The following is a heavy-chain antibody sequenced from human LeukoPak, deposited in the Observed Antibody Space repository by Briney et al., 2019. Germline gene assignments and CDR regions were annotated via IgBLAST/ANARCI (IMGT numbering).Heavy chain of an antibody. CDR1: GFTFSSYG. J-gene: IGHJ5*02. V-gene: IGHV3-30*18. Sequence: PGGSLRLSCATSGFTFSSYGMHWVRRVPGKGLEWVAVISNDGSNIQYGDSAKGRFTISRDNSKNTVFLHMNSLRSEDTAVYYCAKDPYRVIVAAGNYLDPWGQGTLVTVSS. CDR2: ISNDGSNI. CDR3: AKDPYRVIVAAGNYLDP. D-gene: IGHD2-21*01.